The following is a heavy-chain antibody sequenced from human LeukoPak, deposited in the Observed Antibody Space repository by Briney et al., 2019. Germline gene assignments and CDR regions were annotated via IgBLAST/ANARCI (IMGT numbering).Heavy chain of an antibody. D-gene: IGHD4-17*01. Sequence: KPSXXXXXTCTVSGGSISSSSYYWGWIRQPPGKGLEWIGSIYYSGSTYYNPSLKSRVTISVDTSKNQFSLKLSSVTAADTAVYYCARGSTVTAFDPWGQGTLVTVSS. CDR1: GGSISSSSYY. CDR3: ARGSTVTAFDP. V-gene: IGHV4-39*01. CDR2: IYYSGST. J-gene: IGHJ5*02.